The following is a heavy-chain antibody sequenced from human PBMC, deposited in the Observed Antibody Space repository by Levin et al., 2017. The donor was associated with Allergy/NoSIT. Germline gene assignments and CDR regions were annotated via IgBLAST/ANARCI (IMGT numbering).Heavy chain of an antibody. Sequence: ASVKVSCKASGYTFTSYGISWVRQAPGQGLEWMGWISAYNGNTNYAQKLQGRVTMTTDTSTSTAYMELRSLRSDDTAVYYCARGPVGYYGSGEADYWGQGTLVTVSS. CDR2: ISAYNGNT. V-gene: IGHV1-18*01. CDR1: GYTFTSYG. J-gene: IGHJ4*02. CDR3: ARGPVGYYGSGEADY. D-gene: IGHD3-10*01.